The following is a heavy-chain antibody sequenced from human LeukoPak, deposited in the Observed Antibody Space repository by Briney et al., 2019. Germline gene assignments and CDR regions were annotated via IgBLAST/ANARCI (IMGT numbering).Heavy chain of an antibody. Sequence: ASVKVSCKASGYTFTSYGISWVRQAPGQGLEWMGWISAYNGNTNYAQKLQGRVTMTTDTSTSTAYMELRSLRSDDTAVYYCARQPPGSGAHGYWFDPWGQGTLVTVSS. J-gene: IGHJ5*02. CDR2: ISAYNGNT. D-gene: IGHD3-10*01. CDR3: ARQPPGSGAHGYWFDP. V-gene: IGHV1-18*01. CDR1: GYTFTSYG.